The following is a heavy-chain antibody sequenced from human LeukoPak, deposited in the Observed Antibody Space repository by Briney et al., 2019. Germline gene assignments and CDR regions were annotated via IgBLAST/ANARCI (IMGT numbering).Heavy chain of an antibody. CDR3: ARHGRLDDFWSGYYND. J-gene: IGHJ4*02. Sequence: GESLKISCKGSGYRFTSYWIGWVRQMPGKGLEWMGIIYPGDSDTRYSPSFQGQVTISADKSISTVYLQWSSLKASDTATYYCARHGRLDDFWSGYYNDWGQGTLVTVSS. CDR2: IYPGDSDT. D-gene: IGHD3-3*01. CDR1: GYRFTSYW. V-gene: IGHV5-51*01.